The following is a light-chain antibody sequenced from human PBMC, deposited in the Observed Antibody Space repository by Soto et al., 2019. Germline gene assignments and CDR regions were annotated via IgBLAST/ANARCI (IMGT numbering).Light chain of an antibody. CDR2: GAF. Sequence: IVLTQSPGSMSLSPGERATLSCWASQTVASSSLAWYQQRPGQAPKLLMYGAFHRDTGIPDRFSGREYGRNYTLTISRLDPEDSAVYYCQQYFDSITFGGGTKVEI. V-gene: IGKV3-20*01. CDR1: QTVASSS. CDR3: QQYFDSIT. J-gene: IGKJ4*01.